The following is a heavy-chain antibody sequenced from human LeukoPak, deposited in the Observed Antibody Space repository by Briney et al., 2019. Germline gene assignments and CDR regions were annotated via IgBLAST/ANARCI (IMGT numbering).Heavy chain of an antibody. V-gene: IGHV4-34*01. CDR2: INERGTA. CDR3: VTGPHDSSHDFDN. J-gene: IGHJ4*02. Sequence: GSLRLSCAASGFTFSSYSMNWVRQSPGRRLEWIGQINERGTATYSASLKSRVSISGDMSKNLFSLWLTSVTAADTAVYYCVTGPHDSSHDFDNWGQGTLVTVSS. D-gene: IGHD3-22*01. CDR1: GFTFSSYS.